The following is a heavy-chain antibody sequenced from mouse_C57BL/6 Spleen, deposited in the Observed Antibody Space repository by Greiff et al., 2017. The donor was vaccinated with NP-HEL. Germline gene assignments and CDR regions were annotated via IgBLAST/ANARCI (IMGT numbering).Heavy chain of an antibody. D-gene: IGHD1-1*01. CDR1: GFSFTTYA. CDR3: VGSGFITTVEAADWYFDV. CDR2: ISRKSNNSAT. J-gene: IGHJ1*03. Sequence: DVHLVESGAGLVEPKGSLKLSCAASGFSFTTYAMNWVRQAPGKGLEWVARISRKSNNSATYYADSVKDRFTISRDDSETMLYLQMNNLKTEDTAMYYWVGSGFITTVEAADWYFDVWGTGTTVTVSS. V-gene: IGHV10-1*01.